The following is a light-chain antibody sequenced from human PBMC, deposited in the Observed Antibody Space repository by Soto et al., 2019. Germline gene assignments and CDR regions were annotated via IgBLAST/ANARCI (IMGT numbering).Light chain of an antibody. Sequence: QSALTQPASLYGSPGQSITISCTGTSSDVGGYDYVSWYQQHPGKAPKLMIYDVTNRPSGISNRFSGSKSGNTASLTISGLQAEDESDYYCSSYTSSRTYVFGTGTKLTVL. J-gene: IGLJ1*01. CDR1: SSDVGGYDY. CDR2: DVT. CDR3: SSYTSSRTYV. V-gene: IGLV2-14*01.